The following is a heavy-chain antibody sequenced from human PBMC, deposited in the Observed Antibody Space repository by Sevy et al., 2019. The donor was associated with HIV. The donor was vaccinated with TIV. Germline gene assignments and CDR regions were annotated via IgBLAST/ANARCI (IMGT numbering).Heavy chain of an antibody. D-gene: IGHD6-6*01. V-gene: IGHV1-2*02. CDR3: AREEAARGAFDI. Sequence: ASVKVSCKASGYTFTGYYMHWVRRAPGQGLEWMGWINPNSGGTNYAQKFQGRVTMTRDTSISTAYMELSRLRSDDTAVYYWAREEAARGAFDIWGQGTMVTVSS. CDR1: GYTFTGYY. J-gene: IGHJ3*02. CDR2: INPNSGGT.